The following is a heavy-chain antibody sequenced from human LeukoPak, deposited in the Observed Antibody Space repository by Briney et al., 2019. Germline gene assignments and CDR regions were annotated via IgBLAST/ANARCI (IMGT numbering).Heavy chain of an antibody. CDR3: VRGQTSLDNWFDP. CDR1: GFTFSSYW. Sequence: GGSLRLSCAASGFTFSSYWMSWVRQAPGKGLEWVANIKQDGGEKYYVDSVKGRFTISRDNAKNSLSLQMTSLRADDTAVYYCVRGQTSLDNWFDPWGQGTLVIVSS. J-gene: IGHJ5*02. V-gene: IGHV3-7*01. CDR2: IKQDGGEK.